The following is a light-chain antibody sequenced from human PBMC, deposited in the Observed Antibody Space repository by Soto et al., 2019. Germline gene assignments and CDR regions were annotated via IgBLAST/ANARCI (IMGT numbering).Light chain of an antibody. CDR3: SSYTSISPRV. J-gene: IGLJ3*02. Sequence: QSALTQPASVSGSPGQSITISCTGTSSDVGGYNYVSWYQQHPGKAPKLMIYEVSNRPSGVSNRFSGSKSGNTASLTISGLQAEDEADYYCSSYTSISPRVFGGATKLTVL. CDR2: EVS. CDR1: SSDVGGYNY. V-gene: IGLV2-14*01.